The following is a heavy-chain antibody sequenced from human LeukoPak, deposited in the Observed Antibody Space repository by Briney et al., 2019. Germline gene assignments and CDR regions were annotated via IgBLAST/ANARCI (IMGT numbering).Heavy chain of an antibody. CDR2: IYYSGST. Sequence: TLSLTCTVSGGSLSSGGSYWSWVRQHPGRGVEWVGYIYYSGSTYYNPSLKSRVTISVDTSKNQFSLKLSSVTAADTAVYYCARGRSSTRYFDYWGQGTLVTVSS. CDR3: ARGRSSTRYFDY. CDR1: GGSLSSGGSY. V-gene: IGHV4-31*03. J-gene: IGHJ4*02. D-gene: IGHD2-2*01.